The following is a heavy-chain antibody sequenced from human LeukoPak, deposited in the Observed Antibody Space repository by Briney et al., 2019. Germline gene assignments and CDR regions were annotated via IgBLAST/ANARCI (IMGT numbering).Heavy chain of an antibody. V-gene: IGHV3-30*03. CDR3: ARDPHLGGIVVVITGAFDI. CDR2: ISYDGSNK. J-gene: IGHJ3*02. D-gene: IGHD3-22*01. Sequence: PGGSLRLSCAASGFTFSSYGMHWVRQAPGKGLEWVAVISYDGSNKYYADSVKGRFTISRDNSKNTLYLQMNSLRAEDTAVYYCARDPHLGGIVVVITGAFDIWGQGTMVTVSS. CDR1: GFTFSSYG.